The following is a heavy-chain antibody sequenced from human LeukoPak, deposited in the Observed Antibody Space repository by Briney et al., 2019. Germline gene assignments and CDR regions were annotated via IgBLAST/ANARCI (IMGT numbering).Heavy chain of an antibody. CDR3: ARVQLLWFGEDY. V-gene: IGHV3-30*04. Sequence: PGGSLRLSCTASGFTFGDYAMSWVRQAPGKGLEWVAVISYDGSNKYYADSVKGRFTISRDNSKNTLYLQMNSLRAEDTAVYYCARVQLLWFGEDYWGQGTLVTVSS. J-gene: IGHJ4*02. CDR1: GFTFGDYA. D-gene: IGHD3-10*01. CDR2: ISYDGSNK.